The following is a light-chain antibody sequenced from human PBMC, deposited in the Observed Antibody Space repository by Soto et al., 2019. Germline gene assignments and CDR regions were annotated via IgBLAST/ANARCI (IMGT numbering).Light chain of an antibody. Sequence: QSALTQPPSASGSPGQSGTISCTGTSSDVGGYNYVSWYQQHPGKAPKLMIYEVSKRPSGVPDRFSGSKSGNTASLPVSGLQAEDEADYYCSSYAGSNNYVFGTGTKVTVL. CDR2: EVS. CDR1: SSDVGGYNY. V-gene: IGLV2-8*01. CDR3: SSYAGSNNYV. J-gene: IGLJ1*01.